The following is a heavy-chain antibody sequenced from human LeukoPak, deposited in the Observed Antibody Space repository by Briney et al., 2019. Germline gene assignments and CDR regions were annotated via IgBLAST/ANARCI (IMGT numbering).Heavy chain of an antibody. Sequence: PEGSLRLSCAASGFTFSSYAMSWVRQAPGKGLEWVSAISGSGRSTYYADPVKGRFTISRDNSENTLYLQMNSLRAEDTAVYYCASEGPHYYDSSGYYYLRFAYWGQGTLVTVSS. CDR3: ASEGPHYYDSSGYYYLRFAY. CDR2: ISGSGRST. J-gene: IGHJ4*02. D-gene: IGHD3-22*01. CDR1: GFTFSSYA. V-gene: IGHV3-23*01.